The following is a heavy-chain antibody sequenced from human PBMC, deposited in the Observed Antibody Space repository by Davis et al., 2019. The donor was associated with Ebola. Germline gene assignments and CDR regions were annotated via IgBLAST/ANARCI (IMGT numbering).Heavy chain of an antibody. CDR2: INHSGST. V-gene: IGHV4-34*01. Sequence: MPSETLSLTCAVYGGSFSGYYWSWIRQPPGKGLEWIGEINHSGSTNYNPSLKSRVTISVDTSKNQFSLKLSSVTAADTAVYYCARTDFWSGYYTTYYFDYWGQGTLVTVSS. J-gene: IGHJ4*02. D-gene: IGHD3-3*01. CDR1: GGSFSGYY. CDR3: ARTDFWSGYYTTYYFDY.